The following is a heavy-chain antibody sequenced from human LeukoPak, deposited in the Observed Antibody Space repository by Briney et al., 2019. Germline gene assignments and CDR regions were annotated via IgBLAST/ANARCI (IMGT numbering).Heavy chain of an antibody. V-gene: IGHV3-7*01. Sequence: PGGSLRLSCAASGFTFSSYAMSWVRQAPGKGLEWVANIKQDGSEKYYVDSVKGRFTISRDNAKNSLYLQMNSLRAEDTAVYYCARMNYVSSGWGAPFDYWGQGTLVTVSS. D-gene: IGHD1-7*01. CDR2: IKQDGSEK. CDR3: ARMNYVSSGWGAPFDY. CDR1: GFTFSSYA. J-gene: IGHJ4*02.